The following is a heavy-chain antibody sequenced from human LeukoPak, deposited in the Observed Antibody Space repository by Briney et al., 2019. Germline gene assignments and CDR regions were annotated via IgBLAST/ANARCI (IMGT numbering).Heavy chain of an antibody. CDR2: INRDGSRT. Sequence: PGGSLRLSCAASGFIFSSNWMHWVRQVPGKGLVWVSRINRDGSRTDYADSVKGRFTISRDNAKNTLYLQMNSLRAEDTAVYYCASEGGDYGDPWGQGTLVTVSS. D-gene: IGHD4/OR15-4a*01. CDR1: GFIFSSNW. V-gene: IGHV3-74*01. J-gene: IGHJ5*02. CDR3: ASEGGDYGDP.